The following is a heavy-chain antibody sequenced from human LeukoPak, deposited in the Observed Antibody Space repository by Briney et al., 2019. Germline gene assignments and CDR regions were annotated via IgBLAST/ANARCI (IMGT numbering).Heavy chain of an antibody. V-gene: IGHV3-7*02. Sequence: PGGSLRLSCEASGFTFSSYWMTWVRQAPGKGLEWVANIKEDGSDKHYADSMKGRFTISRDNAKNSLYLQLNSLRVEDTAVYYCARPKSDYWGQGTLVTVSS. J-gene: IGHJ4*02. CDR3: ARPKSDY. CDR2: IKEDGSDK. CDR1: GFTFSSYW.